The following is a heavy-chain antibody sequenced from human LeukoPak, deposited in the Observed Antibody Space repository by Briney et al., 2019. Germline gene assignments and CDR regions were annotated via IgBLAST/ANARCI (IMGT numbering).Heavy chain of an antibody. V-gene: IGHV3-30*02. J-gene: IGHJ4*02. CDR1: GFTFSTYG. CDR3: AKALYGDYGRFDY. Sequence: GGSLRLSCAASGFTFSTYGTHWVRQAPGKGLEWVAVIRSDGSSEYYADSVKGRFIISRDNSKNTLYLQMNSLRAEDTAVYYCAKALYGDYGRFDYWGQGTLVTVSS. D-gene: IGHD4-17*01. CDR2: IRSDGSSE.